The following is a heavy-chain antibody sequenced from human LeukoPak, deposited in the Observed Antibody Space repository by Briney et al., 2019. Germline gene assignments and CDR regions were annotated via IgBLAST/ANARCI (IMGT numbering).Heavy chain of an antibody. CDR1: RSTFTAYH. V-gene: IGHV1-2*02. D-gene: IGHD3-22*01. Sequence: GASVKASCKPSRSTFTAYHVHWGRQSPGHRLEGLGWINTNIGGTKYAQKFPGSVTLTRHTSISTAYMELSRLRSDDTAMYYCARDYYDSSGHRFDYWGQGTLVTVSS. CDR3: ARDYYDSSGHRFDY. J-gene: IGHJ4*02. CDR2: INTNIGGT.